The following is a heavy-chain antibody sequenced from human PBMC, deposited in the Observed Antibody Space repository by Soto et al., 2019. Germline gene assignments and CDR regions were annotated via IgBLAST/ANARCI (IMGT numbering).Heavy chain of an antibody. J-gene: IGHJ4*02. CDR3: ARAPTDDMVRSISYYFDY. CDR2: IYYSGST. D-gene: IGHD3-10*01. Sequence: PSETLSLTCTVSGVSISSGGYYWSWIRQHPGKGLEWIGYIYYSGSTYYNPSLKSRVTISVDTSKNQFSLKLSSVTAADTAVYYCARAPTDDMVRSISYYFDYWGQGTLVTVS. CDR1: GVSISSGGYY. V-gene: IGHV4-31*03.